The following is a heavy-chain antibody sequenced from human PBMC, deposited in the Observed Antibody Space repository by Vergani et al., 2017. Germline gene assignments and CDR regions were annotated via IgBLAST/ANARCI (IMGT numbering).Heavy chain of an antibody. D-gene: IGHD3-10*01. CDR1: GGSISSSSYY. Sequence: QLQLQESGPGLVKPSETLSLTCTVSGGSISSSSYYWGWIRQPPGKGLEWIGSSYYSGSTYYNPSLKSRVTISVDTSKNQFSLKLSSVTAADTSVYYCARHSFPELWFGELLPFDYWGQGTLVTVSS. CDR2: SYYSGST. CDR3: ARHSFPELWFGELLPFDY. V-gene: IGHV4-39*01. J-gene: IGHJ4*02.